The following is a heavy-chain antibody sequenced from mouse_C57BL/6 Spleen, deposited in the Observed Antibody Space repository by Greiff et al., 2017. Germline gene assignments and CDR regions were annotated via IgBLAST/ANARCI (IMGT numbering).Heavy chain of an antibody. V-gene: IGHV1-42*01. CDR1: GYSFTGYY. J-gene: IGHJ3*01. CDR3: ARKMAYDYDLFAY. CDR2: INPSTGGT. D-gene: IGHD2-4*01. Sequence: VQLQQSGPELVKPGASVKISCKASGYSFTGYYMNWVKQSPEKSLEWIGEINPSTGGTTYNQKFKAKATLTVDKSSSTAYMQLKSLTSEDSAVYYCARKMAYDYDLFAYWGQGTLVTVSA.